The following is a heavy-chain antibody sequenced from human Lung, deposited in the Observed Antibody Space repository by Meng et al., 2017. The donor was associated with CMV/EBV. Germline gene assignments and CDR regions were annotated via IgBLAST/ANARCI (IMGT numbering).Heavy chain of an antibody. CDR2: DGNNK. CDR1: GFTITAYP. J-gene: IGHJ4*02. CDR3: ARENLELQGTVDY. Sequence: QVPLVESGGGVVQPGRFLRLSCTASGFTITAYPMHWVRQVPGKGLEWVTVDGNNKYYADSVKGRFTISRDNSRNTLDLQMDSLRTEDTAIYYCARENLELQGTVDYWGQGTLVTVSS. D-gene: IGHD1-7*01. V-gene: IGHV3-30*03.